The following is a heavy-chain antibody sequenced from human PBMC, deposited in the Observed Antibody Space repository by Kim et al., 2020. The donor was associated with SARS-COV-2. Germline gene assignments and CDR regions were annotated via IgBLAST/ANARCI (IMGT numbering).Heavy chain of an antibody. CDR3: ARSTAQYYYTQLRDY. Sequence: ASVKVSCKASGYTFTSFAISWVRQAPGQGLEWMGWISGYNGDTTSAQKFQGRVTLTKDTSTSTAYMELRSLRSEDTAVYYCARSTAQYYYTQLRDYWGQG. CDR1: GYTFTSFA. CDR2: ISGYNGDT. V-gene: IGHV1-18*01. D-gene: IGHD3-3*01. J-gene: IGHJ4*02.